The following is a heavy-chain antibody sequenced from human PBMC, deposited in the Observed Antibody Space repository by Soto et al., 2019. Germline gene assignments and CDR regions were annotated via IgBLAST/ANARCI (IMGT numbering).Heavy chain of an antibody. CDR1: GGSISSSSYY. CDR2: IYYSGST. J-gene: IGHJ4*02. CDR3: ARRYGASVDY. V-gene: IGHV4-39*01. Sequence: SETLSLTCTVSGGSISSSSYYWGWIRQPPGKGLECIGSIYYSGSTYYNPSLKSRVTISVDTSKNQFSLKLSSVTAADTAVYSCARRYGASVDYWGQGTLLTVSS. D-gene: IGHD1-26*01.